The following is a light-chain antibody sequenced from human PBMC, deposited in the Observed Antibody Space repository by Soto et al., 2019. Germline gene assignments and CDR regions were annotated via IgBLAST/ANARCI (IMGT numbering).Light chain of an antibody. Sequence: EILLTQSTGTLSLSPGDRATLSCRVSQSVSSSYLAWYQQKPGQAPRLLIYGASSRATGIPDRFSGSGSGTDFTLTISRLEPEDFAVYYCQQYGSSPGTFGQGTKVDIK. CDR1: QSVSSSY. CDR3: QQYGSSPGT. J-gene: IGKJ1*01. V-gene: IGKV3-20*01. CDR2: GAS.